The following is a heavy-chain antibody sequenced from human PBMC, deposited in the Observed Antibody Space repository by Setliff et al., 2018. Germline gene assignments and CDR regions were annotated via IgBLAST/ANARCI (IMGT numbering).Heavy chain of an antibody. D-gene: IGHD3-22*01. CDR3: AKDTHYYASSGYYCVDF. CDR2: IRHDGTNE. CDR1: GFTSNMYG. J-gene: IGHJ4*02. Sequence: GGSLRLSCAASGFTSNMYGVHWVRQAPGKGLEWVAYIRHDGTNENYADSVKGRFTVSRDNSRNTLFLQMNSLRTEDTAVYYCAKDTHYYASSGYYCVDFWGQGTLVTV. V-gene: IGHV3-30*02.